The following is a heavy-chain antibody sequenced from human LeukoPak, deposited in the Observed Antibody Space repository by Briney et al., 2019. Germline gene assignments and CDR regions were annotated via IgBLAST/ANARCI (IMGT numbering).Heavy chain of an antibody. V-gene: IGHV4-61*02. D-gene: IGHD4-17*01. CDR3: AQLRSFYFDP. Sequence: NPSETLSLACTVSGASINSVNYYWTWVRQPAGKGLEWIGRIYSSGSTSYNPSLKSRVTISLNMSKHQFSLQLSSVTAADTAVYYCAQLRSFYFDPWGRGTLVIVSS. CDR2: IYSSGST. CDR1: GASINSVNYY. J-gene: IGHJ5*02.